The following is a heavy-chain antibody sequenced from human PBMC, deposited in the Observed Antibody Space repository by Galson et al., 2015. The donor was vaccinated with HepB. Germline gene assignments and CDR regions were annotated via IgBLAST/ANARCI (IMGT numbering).Heavy chain of an antibody. CDR3: ARGMYKLRFLARNGMDV. CDR1: GGSFSGYY. V-gene: IGHV4-34*01. Sequence: SETLSLTCAVYGGSFSGYYWSWIRQPPGKGLEWIGEINHSGSTNYNPSLKSRVTISVDTSKNQFSLKLTSVTAADTAVYYCARGMYKLRFLARNGMDVWGQGTTVTVSS. J-gene: IGHJ6*02. CDR2: INHSGST. D-gene: IGHD3-3*01.